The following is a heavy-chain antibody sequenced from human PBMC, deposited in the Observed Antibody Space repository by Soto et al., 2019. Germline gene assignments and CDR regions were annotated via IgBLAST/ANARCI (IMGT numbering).Heavy chain of an antibody. Sequence: QVQLVQSGAEVRRPGASVKVSCKTSGYTFSAYYIHWIRQAPGQGLEWMGRIKPDSGDTLYAPRFQERVALTRDTSLTTSYMGLSSLRSDDTAFYFCARGLRDGNVDFWGQGALVTVSS. CDR2: IKPDSGDT. J-gene: IGHJ4*02. V-gene: IGHV1-2*06. D-gene: IGHD1-1*01. CDR1: GYTFSAYY. CDR3: ARGLRDGNVDF.